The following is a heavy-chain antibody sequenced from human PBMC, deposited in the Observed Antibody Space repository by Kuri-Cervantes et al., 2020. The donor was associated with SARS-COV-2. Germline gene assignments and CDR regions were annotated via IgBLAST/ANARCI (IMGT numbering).Heavy chain of an antibody. D-gene: IGHD2-15*01. CDR3: AKWGLGYCSGVSCYSQNANDY. Sequence: GESLKISCAASEFTFRSYGMHWVRQTPGKGLEWVAFIRYDGNIKYYSDSVKGRFTISRDNSKNTLYLQMNGLRHEDTAVYYCAKWGLGYCSGVSCYSQNANDYWGQGTLVTVSS. V-gene: IGHV3-30*02. CDR2: IRYDGNIK. CDR1: EFTFRSYG. J-gene: IGHJ4*02.